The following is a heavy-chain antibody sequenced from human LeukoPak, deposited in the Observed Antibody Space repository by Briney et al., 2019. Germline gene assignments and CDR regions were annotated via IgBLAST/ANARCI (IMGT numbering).Heavy chain of an antibody. CDR1: GFTFNRYN. D-gene: IGHD2-15*01. V-gene: IGHV3-21*01. CDR3: ARGADGVSSNSRGWFDP. J-gene: IGHJ5*02. Sequence: TGGSLRLSCAASGFTFNRYNMNWVRRAPGKGLEWVSSISTSSSYIYYADSVRGRFTISRDNAKNSLYLQMNSLRAEDTAVYSCARGADGVSSNSRGWFDPWGQGTLVTVSS. CDR2: ISTSSSYI.